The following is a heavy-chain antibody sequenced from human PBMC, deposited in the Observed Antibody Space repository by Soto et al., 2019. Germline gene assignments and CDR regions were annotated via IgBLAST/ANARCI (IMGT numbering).Heavy chain of an antibody. CDR2: IYYSGST. CDR1: GGSISSGGYY. CDR3: ARVGEEGPNSGSYYFDY. V-gene: IGHV4-31*03. J-gene: IGHJ4*02. Sequence: SETLSLTCTVSGGSISSGGYYWSWIRQHPGKGLEWIGYIYYSGSTYYNPSLKSRVTISVDTSKNQFSLKLSSVTAADTAVYYCARVGEEGPNSGSYYFDYWGQGTLVTVSS. D-gene: IGHD1-26*01.